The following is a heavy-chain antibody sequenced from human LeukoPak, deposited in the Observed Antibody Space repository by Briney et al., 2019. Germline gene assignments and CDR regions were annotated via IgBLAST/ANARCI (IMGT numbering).Heavy chain of an antibody. D-gene: IGHD1-26*01. J-gene: IGHJ4*02. CDR3: ARGDGSYSDY. V-gene: IGHV3-21*01. CDR2: ISSSSSYI. Sequence: GGSLRLSCAASGLSFSASTMTWVHQAPGKGLEWVSSISSSSSYIYYADSVKGRFTISRDNAKNSLYLQMNSLRAEDTAVYYCARGDGSYSDYWGQGTLVTVSS. CDR1: GLSFSAST.